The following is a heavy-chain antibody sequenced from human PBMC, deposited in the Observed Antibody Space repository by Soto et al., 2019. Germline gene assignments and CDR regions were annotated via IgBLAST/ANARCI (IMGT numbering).Heavy chain of an antibody. CDR1: GFPFSSYD. V-gene: IGHV3-13*01. CDR2: ITTGDDT. CDR3: ARVAQDFGALDI. Sequence: GGSLRLSCAASGFPFSSYDMHWVRQVTGKGLEWVSYITTGDDTSYPDSVQGRFTISRENAKNSLYLQMNNLRAGDTAIYYCARVAQDFGALDIWGQGTTVTVSS. J-gene: IGHJ3*02. D-gene: IGHD3-16*01.